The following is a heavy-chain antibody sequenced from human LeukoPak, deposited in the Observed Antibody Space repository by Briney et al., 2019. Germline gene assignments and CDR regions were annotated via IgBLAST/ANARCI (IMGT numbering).Heavy chain of an antibody. D-gene: IGHD2-2*01. J-gene: IGHJ2*01. CDR1: GYTFTSYD. Sequence: ASVKLSCKASGYTFTSYDINWVRQATGQGLEWMGWRNPNSGNTGYAQKFQGRVTMTRNTSISTAYMELSSLRSEDTAVYYCARGTDTKPFWYFDLWGRGTLVTVSS. CDR3: ARGTDTKPFWYFDL. V-gene: IGHV1-8*01. CDR2: RNPNSGNT.